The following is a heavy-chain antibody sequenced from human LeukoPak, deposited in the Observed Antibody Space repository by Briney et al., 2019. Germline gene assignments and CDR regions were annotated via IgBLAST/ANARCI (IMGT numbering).Heavy chain of an antibody. CDR3: TTGRDGYDLFDY. V-gene: IGHV3-15*01. D-gene: IGHD5-24*01. CDR1: GFIFSNAW. Sequence: GGSLRLSCAASGFIFSNAWMSWVRQAPGKGLEWVGRIKSKTDGGTTDYAAPVKGRFTISRDDSKNTLYLQMNSLKTEDTAVYYCTTGRDGYDLFDYWGQGTLVTVSS. J-gene: IGHJ4*02. CDR2: IKSKTDGGTT.